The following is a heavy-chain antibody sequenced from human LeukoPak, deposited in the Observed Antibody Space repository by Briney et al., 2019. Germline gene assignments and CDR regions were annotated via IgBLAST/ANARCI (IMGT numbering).Heavy chain of an antibody. J-gene: IGHJ4*02. CDR1: GSTVSSNY. V-gene: IGHV3-53*01. CDR3: VRDKGVGPMERFDS. D-gene: IGHD1-26*01. CDR2: ILGETTT. Sequence: GGSLRPSCAVSGSTVSSNYMTWVRQAPGKGLEWVSLILGETTTTYADSVKGRFTISRDNSKNTLYLQMDRLRAEDTAVYYCVRDKGVGPMERFDSWGQGTLVTVSS.